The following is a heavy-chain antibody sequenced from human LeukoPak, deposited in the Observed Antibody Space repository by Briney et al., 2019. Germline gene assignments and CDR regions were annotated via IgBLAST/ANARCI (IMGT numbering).Heavy chain of an antibody. CDR1: GFTFSSYA. CDR3: ARGPTLYSSSTNWFDP. J-gene: IGHJ5*02. D-gene: IGHD6-13*01. V-gene: IGHV3-30-3*01. CDR2: ISYDGSNK. Sequence: GGSLRLSCAASGFTFSSYAMHWVRQAPGKGLEWVAVISYDGSNKYYADSVKGRFTISRDNSKNTLYLQMNSLRAEDTAVYYCARGPTLYSSSTNWFDPWGQGTLVTVSS.